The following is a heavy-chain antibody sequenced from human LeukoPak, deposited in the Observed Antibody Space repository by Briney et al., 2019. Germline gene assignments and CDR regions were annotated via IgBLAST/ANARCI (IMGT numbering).Heavy chain of an antibody. CDR2: IWYDGSNK. CDR1: GFTFSSYG. J-gene: IGHJ4*02. Sequence: GGSLRLSCAASGFTFSSYGMHWVRQAPGKGLEWVAGIWYDGSNKYYADSVKGRFTISRDNSKNTLYLQMNSLRAEDTAVYYCAKVRHDFWSGPEGGPFDYWGQGTLVTVSS. D-gene: IGHD3-3*01. CDR3: AKVRHDFWSGPEGGPFDY. V-gene: IGHV3-33*06.